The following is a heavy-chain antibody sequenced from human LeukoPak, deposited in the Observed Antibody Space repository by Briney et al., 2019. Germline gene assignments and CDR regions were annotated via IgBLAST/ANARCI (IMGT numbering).Heavy chain of an antibody. CDR1: GGSFSGYY. V-gene: IGHV4-34*01. D-gene: IGHD6-13*01. CDR3: ASLGGIAAAGTPRYGMDV. Sequence: PSETLSLTCAVYGGSFSGYYWSWIRQPPGKGLEWIGEINHSGSTNYNPSLKNRVTISVDTSKNQFSLKLSSVTAADTAVYYCASLGGIAAAGTPRYGMDVWGKGTTVTVSS. J-gene: IGHJ6*04. CDR2: INHSGST.